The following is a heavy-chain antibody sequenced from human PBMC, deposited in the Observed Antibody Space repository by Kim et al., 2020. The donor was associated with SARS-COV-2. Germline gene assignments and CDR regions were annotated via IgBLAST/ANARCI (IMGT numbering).Heavy chain of an antibody. CDR3: ASDGGWYGITNSEYFQH. V-gene: IGHV4-59*01. J-gene: IGHJ1*01. CDR1: GGSISSYY. CDR2: IYYSGST. D-gene: IGHD6-19*01. Sequence: SETLSLTCTVSGGSISSYYWCWIRQPPGKGLEWIWYIYYSGSTNYNPSLKSRVTISVDTSKNQFSLKLSTVTAAATAVYYCASDGGWYGITNSEYFQHWGQGTLVTVSS.